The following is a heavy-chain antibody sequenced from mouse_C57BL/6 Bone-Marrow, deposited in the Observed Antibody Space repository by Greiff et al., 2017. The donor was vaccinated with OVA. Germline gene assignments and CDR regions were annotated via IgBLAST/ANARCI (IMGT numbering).Heavy chain of an antibody. V-gene: IGHV1-54*01. CDR3: ARRGEAMDY. Sequence: VQLKQSGAELVRPGTSVKVSCKASGYAFTNYLIEWVKQRPGQGLEWIGVINPGSGGTNYNEKFKGKATLTADKSSSTAYMQLSSLTSEDSAVYFCARRGEAMDYWGQGTSVTVSS. J-gene: IGHJ4*01. CDR2: INPGSGGT. CDR1: GYAFTNYL.